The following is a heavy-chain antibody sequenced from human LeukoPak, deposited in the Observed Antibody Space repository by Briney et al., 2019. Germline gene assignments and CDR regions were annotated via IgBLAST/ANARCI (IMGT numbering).Heavy chain of an antibody. J-gene: IGHJ4*02. CDR1: GGSISSTTYC. V-gene: IGHV4-39*07. Sequence: SETLSLTCTVSGGSISSTTYCRSWVRQPPGKGLEWIGCMYYSGSTYYSSSLKGRVTISLDTPKNQFSLRLSSVTAADTAVYYCARAPNPDFFDDWGQGTLVTVSS. CDR2: MYYSGST. CDR3: ARAPNPDFFDD. D-gene: IGHD2-8*01.